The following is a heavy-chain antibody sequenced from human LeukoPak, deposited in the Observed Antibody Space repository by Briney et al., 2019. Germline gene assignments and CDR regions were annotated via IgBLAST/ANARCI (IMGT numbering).Heavy chain of an antibody. J-gene: IGHJ2*01. V-gene: IGHV1-2*02. CDR3: ARTIGYCSSTSCSNWYFDL. CDR1: GYTFTGYY. Sequence: ASVKVSCKASGYTFTGYYMHWVRQAPGQGLEWMGWINPNSGGTNYAQKFQGRVTMTRDTSISTAYMELSRLRSDDTAVYYCARTIGYCSSTSCSNWYFDLWGRGTLVTVSS. D-gene: IGHD2-2*01. CDR2: INPNSGGT.